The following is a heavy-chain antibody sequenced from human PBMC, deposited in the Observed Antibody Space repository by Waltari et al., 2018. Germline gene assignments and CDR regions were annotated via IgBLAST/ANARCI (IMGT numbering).Heavy chain of an antibody. Sequence: EVQLVESGGDLVQPGGSLRLSCAASGFPVSHNYITWFRQAPGKGLEWVSIIYAGGTTYYADSVKGRFTISRDSSKNTVNLQMNILRPEDSAVYYCARATATGATPEYWGQGTLVTVSS. D-gene: IGHD7-27*01. CDR2: IYAGGTT. V-gene: IGHV3-66*02. CDR1: GFPVSHNY. CDR3: ARATATGATPEY. J-gene: IGHJ4*02.